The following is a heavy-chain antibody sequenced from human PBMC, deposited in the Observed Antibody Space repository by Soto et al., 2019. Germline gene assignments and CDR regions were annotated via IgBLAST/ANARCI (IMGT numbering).Heavy chain of an antibody. CDR3: ATYGQHLLDS. J-gene: IGHJ5*01. D-gene: IGHD4-17*01. CDR2: IGNGGDGI. Sequence: EVQLLESGGGLVQPGGSLTLSCAASGFTFGNFAMQWVRQAPGKGLEWVSVIGNGGDGIHYADSVEGRFTVSRDNYRNTVSLQMNSLTVDDTAPYYCATYGQHLLDSWGQGTLVTVSA. V-gene: IGHV3-23*01. CDR1: GFTFGNFA.